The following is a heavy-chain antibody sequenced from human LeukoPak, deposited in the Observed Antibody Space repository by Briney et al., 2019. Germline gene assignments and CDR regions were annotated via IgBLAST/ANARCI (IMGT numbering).Heavy chain of an antibody. J-gene: IGHJ4*02. CDR1: GFTFSNYD. CDR2: ISTAGDT. CDR3: ARGGVATIERTNDY. V-gene: IGHV3-13*04. D-gene: IGHD5-12*01. Sequence: PGGSLRLSCASSGFTFSNYDMLWVRQAAGKGLEWVSAISTAGDTYYPGSEKGGFTISRDNAKNSLYLQMNSLRAEDTAVYYCARGGVATIERTNDYWGQGTLVTVSS.